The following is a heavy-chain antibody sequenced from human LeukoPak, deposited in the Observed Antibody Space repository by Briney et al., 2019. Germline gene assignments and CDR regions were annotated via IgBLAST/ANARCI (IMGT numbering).Heavy chain of an antibody. CDR1: GGSISSYY. Sequence: PSETLSLTCTVSGGSISSYYWSWIRQPPGKGLEWIGYIYYSGSTNYNPSLKSRVTISVDTSKNQFSLKLSSVTAADAAVYYCARHPALYDSSGYYTRYNWFDPWGQGTLVTVSS. D-gene: IGHD3-22*01. J-gene: IGHJ5*02. CDR2: IYYSGST. V-gene: IGHV4-59*08. CDR3: ARHPALYDSSGYYTRYNWFDP.